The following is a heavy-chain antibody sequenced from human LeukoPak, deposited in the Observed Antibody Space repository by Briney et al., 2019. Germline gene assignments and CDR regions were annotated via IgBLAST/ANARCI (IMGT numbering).Heavy chain of an antibody. CDR2: ISYDGSNK. CDR1: GFILRSYA. J-gene: IGHJ4*02. D-gene: IGHD3-22*01. Sequence: GGPLRLPCAASGFILRSYAMHGLRQAPGKGLEGVAVISYDGSNKYYADSVKGRFTISRDNSKNTLYLQMNSLRAEDTAVYYCARDSLDSSGYYPGLCDYWGQGTLVTVPS. CDR3: ARDSLDSSGYYPGLCDY. V-gene: IGHV3-30-3*01.